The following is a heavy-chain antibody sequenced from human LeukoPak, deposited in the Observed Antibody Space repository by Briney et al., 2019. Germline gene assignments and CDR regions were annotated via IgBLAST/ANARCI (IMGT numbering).Heavy chain of an antibody. Sequence: GGSLRLSCAASGFTFSDYYMSWIRQAPGKGLEWVSYISSSGSTIYYADSVKGRFTISRDNAKNSLYLQMNSLRAEDTAVYYCARVIKVLRYFGPFDYWGQGTLVTVSS. CDR3: ARVIKVLRYFGPFDY. CDR1: GFTFSDYY. D-gene: IGHD3-9*01. V-gene: IGHV3-11*01. J-gene: IGHJ4*02. CDR2: ISSSGSTI.